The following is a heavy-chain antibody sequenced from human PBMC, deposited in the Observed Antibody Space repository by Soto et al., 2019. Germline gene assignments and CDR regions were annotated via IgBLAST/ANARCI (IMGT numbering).Heavy chain of an antibody. CDR1: GGSFSGYY. CDR3: ARVRDYEGYYYMDV. J-gene: IGHJ6*03. Sequence: SETLSLTCAVYGGSFSGYYWSWIRQPPGKGLEWIGEINHSGSTNYNPSLKSRVTISVDTSKNQFSLKLSSVTAADTAVYYCARVRDYEGYYYMDVWGKGTTVTVSS. D-gene: IGHD4-17*01. CDR2: INHSGST. V-gene: IGHV4-34*01.